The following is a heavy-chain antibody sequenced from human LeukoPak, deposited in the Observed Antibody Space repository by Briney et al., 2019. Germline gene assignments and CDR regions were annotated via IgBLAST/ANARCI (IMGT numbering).Heavy chain of an antibody. V-gene: IGHV3-21*01. CDR3: ARGMYCGGDCYSYYFDY. Sequence: GGSLRLSCAASGFXFSSYSINWVRQAPRKGLEWVSSISSSSSYIYYADSVKGRFTISRDNAKNSLYLQMNSLRAEDTAVYYCARGMYCGGDCYSYYFDYWGQGTLVTVSS. D-gene: IGHD2-21*02. CDR1: GFXFSSYS. J-gene: IGHJ4*02. CDR2: ISSSSSYI.